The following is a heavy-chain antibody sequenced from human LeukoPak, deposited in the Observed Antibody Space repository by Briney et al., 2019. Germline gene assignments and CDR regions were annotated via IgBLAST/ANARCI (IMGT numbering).Heavy chain of an antibody. CDR1: GYTFTGYY. V-gene: IGHV1-2*02. J-gene: IGHJ4*02. Sequence: ASVKVSCKASGYTFTGYYMHWVRQAPGQGLEWMGWINPNSGGTNYAQKFQGRVTMTRDTSISTAYMELSRLRSDDTAVYYCAILPTAVAPPGGHYWGQGTLVTVSS. CDR2: INPNSGGT. CDR3: AILPTAVAPPGGHY. D-gene: IGHD6-19*01.